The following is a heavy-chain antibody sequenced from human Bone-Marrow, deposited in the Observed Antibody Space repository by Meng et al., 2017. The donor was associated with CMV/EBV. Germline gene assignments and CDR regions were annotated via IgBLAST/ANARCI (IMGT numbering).Heavy chain of an antibody. CDR3: ASYDFGGYYFDY. D-gene: IGHD3-3*01. Sequence: SCAASGSIFSDYYMSWIRQAPGKGLEWVSSISSSSSYIYYADSVKGRFTISRDNAKTSLYLQMNSLRAEDTAVYYCASYDFGGYYFDYWGQGTLVTVSS. CDR2: ISSSSSYI. V-gene: IGHV3-11*06. CDR1: GSIFSDYY. J-gene: IGHJ4*02.